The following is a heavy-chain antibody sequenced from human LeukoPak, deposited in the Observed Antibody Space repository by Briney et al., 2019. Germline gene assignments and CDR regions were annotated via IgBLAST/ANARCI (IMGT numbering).Heavy chain of an antibody. V-gene: IGHV1-18*04. CDR2: ISAYNGNT. CDR3: ARVAQLKFDY. J-gene: IGHJ4*02. Sequence: RASVKVSCKASGYTFTTYYVHWVRQAPGQGLEWMGWISAYNGNTNYAQKLQGRVTMTTDTSTSTAYMELRSLRSDDTAVYYCARVAQLKFDYWGQGTLVTVSS. CDR1: GYTFTTYY. D-gene: IGHD5-18*01.